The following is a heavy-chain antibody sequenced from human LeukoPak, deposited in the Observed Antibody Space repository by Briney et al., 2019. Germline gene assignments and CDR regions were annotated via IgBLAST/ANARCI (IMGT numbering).Heavy chain of an antibody. CDR2: INPNSGET. D-gene: IGHD4-11*01. CDR1: GYTFTDYY. V-gene: IGHV1-2*02. CDR3: ARDRDYSNTERGFDY. J-gene: IGHJ4*02. Sequence: ASVKVSCKPSGYTFTDYYIHWVRQAPGQGLEWMGWINPNSGETNSAQKFQGRVTMTGDTSISTAYMELRRVTSDDTAVYYCARDRDYSNTERGFDYRGQGTLVTVSS.